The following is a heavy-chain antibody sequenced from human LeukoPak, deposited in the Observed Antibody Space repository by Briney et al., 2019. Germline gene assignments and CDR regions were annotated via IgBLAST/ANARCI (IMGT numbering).Heavy chain of an antibody. CDR3: ARGVYIAAAQYRY. J-gene: IGHJ4*02. Sequence: PSETLSLTCTVSGGSISNYYWSWIWQPPGKGLEWIGYIYYSGTTNYNPSLKSRVTISVDTSKNQFSLKLNSVTAADTAVYYCARGVYIAAAQYRYWGQGTLVTVAS. CDR1: GGSISNYY. CDR2: IYYSGTT. V-gene: IGHV4-59*01. D-gene: IGHD6-13*01.